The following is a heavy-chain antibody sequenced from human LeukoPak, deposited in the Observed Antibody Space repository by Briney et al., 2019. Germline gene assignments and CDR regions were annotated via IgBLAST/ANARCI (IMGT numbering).Heavy chain of an antibody. CDR1: GFTFSSYW. Sequence: GSLRLSCAASGFTFSSYWMSWIRQPPGKGLEWIGEINDSGSTNYNPSLKSRATISADTSKNQFSLSLSSVTAADTAVYYCARGGASYYRGRCIDYWGQGTLVTVSS. CDR2: INDSGST. J-gene: IGHJ4*02. D-gene: IGHD1-26*01. V-gene: IGHV4-34*01. CDR3: ARGGASYYRGRCIDY.